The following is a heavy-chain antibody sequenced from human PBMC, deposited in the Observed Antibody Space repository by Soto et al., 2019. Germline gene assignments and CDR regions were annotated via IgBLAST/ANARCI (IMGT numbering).Heavy chain of an antibody. D-gene: IGHD3-3*02. J-gene: IGHJ5*02. CDR1: GGSLCSTSYY. Sequence: PSETLSLTCTVSGGSLCSTSYYLGWIRQPPGNGLEWIGCIYYSGNTYYNPSLQSRLPMSIHTSNNHFSLKLSSATAAHTAVYYCARRVKHWSSKGNWFELWGQGTLVNVFS. CDR3: ARRVKHWSSKGNWFEL. CDR2: IYYSGNT. V-gene: IGHV4-39*02.